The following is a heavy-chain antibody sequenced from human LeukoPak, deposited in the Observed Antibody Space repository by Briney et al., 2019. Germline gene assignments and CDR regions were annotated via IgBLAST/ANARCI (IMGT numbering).Heavy chain of an antibody. D-gene: IGHD1-7*01. Sequence: GGSLRLSCAASGISFSNYSMNWVRQAPGKGLEWVSLISSSSRFIYYGDSVKGRFTISRDNAKKSLYLQMNSLRAEDTALYYCARAGLYNWNYEGTAYFDYWGQGTLVTVSS. CDR1: GISFSNYS. V-gene: IGHV3-21*04. CDR2: ISSSSRFI. J-gene: IGHJ4*02. CDR3: ARAGLYNWNYEGTAYFDY.